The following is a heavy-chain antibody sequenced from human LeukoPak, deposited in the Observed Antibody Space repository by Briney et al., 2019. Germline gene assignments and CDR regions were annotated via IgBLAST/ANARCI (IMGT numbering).Heavy chain of an antibody. CDR2: IWYDGSNK. J-gene: IGHJ4*02. CDR3: ARVGSAMVTWFDY. CDR1: GFTFSSYG. V-gene: IGHV3-33*01. Sequence: GGSLRLSCAASGFTFSSYGMHWVRQAPGKGLEWVAVIWYDGSNKYYADSVKGRFTISRDNSKNTLYLQMNSLRAEDTAVYYCARVGSAMVTWFDYWGQGTLVTVSS. D-gene: IGHD5-18*01.